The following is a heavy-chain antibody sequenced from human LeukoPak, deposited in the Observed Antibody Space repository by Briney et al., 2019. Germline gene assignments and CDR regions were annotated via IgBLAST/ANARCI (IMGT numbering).Heavy chain of an antibody. J-gene: IGHJ4*02. CDR3: ARASARWLFDY. CDR1: GGSISSSSYY. V-gene: IGHV4-39*07. D-gene: IGHD4-23*01. CDR2: IYYSGST. Sequence: SETLSLTCTVSGGSISSSSYYWGWIRQPPGKGLEWIGGIYYSGSTYYNPSLKSRVTISVDTSKNQFSLKLSSVTAADTAVYYCARASARWLFDYWGQGTLVTVSS.